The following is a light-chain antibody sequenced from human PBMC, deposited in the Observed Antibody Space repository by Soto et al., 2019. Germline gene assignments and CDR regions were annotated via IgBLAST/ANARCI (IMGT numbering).Light chain of an antibody. CDR1: QGVNSN. CDR2: RAS. J-gene: IGKJ1*01. Sequence: EIVLTHSPATLSLSPCERATLSFRASQGVNSNLAWYQQKPGQSPRLLIYRASTRATGIPARFSGSGSGTEFTLTISSLQSEDFAVYYCQQYNNWPKMFGQGTRWIS. V-gene: IGKV3-15*01. CDR3: QQYNNWPKM.